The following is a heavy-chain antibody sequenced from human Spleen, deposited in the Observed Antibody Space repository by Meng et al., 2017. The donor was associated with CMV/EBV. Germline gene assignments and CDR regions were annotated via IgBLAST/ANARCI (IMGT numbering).Heavy chain of an antibody. CDR2: ISGSGGDT. Sequence: GGCLRLACAVSGFTFSSYAMSWVRQAPGRGLEWVSGISGSGGDTYYADSVKGRFTIARDNSKNTVYMHMNSLRAEDTAIYYCAKGGNFGLLRPRYTMDVWGQGTSVTVSS. CDR1: GFTFSSYA. CDR3: AKGGNFGLLRPRYTMDV. V-gene: IGHV3-23*01. J-gene: IGHJ6*02. D-gene: IGHD3-3*01.